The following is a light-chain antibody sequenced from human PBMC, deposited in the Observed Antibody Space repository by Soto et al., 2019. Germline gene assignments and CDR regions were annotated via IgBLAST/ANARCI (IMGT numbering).Light chain of an antibody. J-gene: IGKJ1*01. CDR2: DAS. CDR1: QSIDNW. CDR3: QQYKSYRT. V-gene: IGKV1-5*01. Sequence: TPITQSPFTLSAFVGEKITITCRASQSIDNWLAWYQQKPGKAPMLLIYDASSLEGGVPSRFSGSGSETEFTLTISSLQPDDFATYYCQQYKSYRTFGQGTKVDI.